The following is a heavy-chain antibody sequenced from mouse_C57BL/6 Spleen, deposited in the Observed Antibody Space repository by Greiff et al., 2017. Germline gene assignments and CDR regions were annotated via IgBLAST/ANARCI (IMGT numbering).Heavy chain of an antibody. J-gene: IGHJ4*01. CDR3: ARSLRYLGDYAMDY. CDR2: IRNKANGYTT. V-gene: IGHV7-3*01. Sequence: EVQGVESGGGLVQPGGSLSLSCAASGFTFTDYYMSWVRQPPGKALEWLGFIRNKANGYTTEYSASVKGRFTISRDNSQSILYLQMNALRAEDSATYYCARSLRYLGDYAMDYWGQGTSVTVSS. D-gene: IGHD1-1*01. CDR1: GFTFTDYY.